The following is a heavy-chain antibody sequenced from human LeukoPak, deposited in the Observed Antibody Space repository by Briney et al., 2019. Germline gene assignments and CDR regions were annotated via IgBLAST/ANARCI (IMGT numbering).Heavy chain of an antibody. V-gene: IGHV3-30*02. Sequence: PGGSLRLSCAASGINFRSSVMHWVRQAPGKGLEWVTFIQNDGSDKYYAASVKGRFTISRDNSKNTVYLHMASLRADDTALYYCAREGGRAVPGRFDQWGQGTLVTVSS. J-gene: IGHJ4*02. CDR1: GINFRSSV. D-gene: IGHD6-13*01. CDR3: AREGGRAVPGRFDQ. CDR2: IQNDGSDK.